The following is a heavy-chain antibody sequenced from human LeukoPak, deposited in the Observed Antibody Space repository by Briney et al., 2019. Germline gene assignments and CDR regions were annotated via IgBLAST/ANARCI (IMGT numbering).Heavy chain of an antibody. D-gene: IGHD5-18*01. CDR1: GFTFSSYA. V-gene: IGHV3-64*01. CDR3: ARWGTALDY. J-gene: IGHJ4*02. CDR2: ISSNGGST. Sequence: PGGSLRLSCAASGFTFSSYAIPWVRQAPGKGLEYVSAISSNGGSTYYANSVKGRFTISRDNSKNTLYLQMGSLRVEDMAVYYCARWGTALDYWGQGTLVTVSS.